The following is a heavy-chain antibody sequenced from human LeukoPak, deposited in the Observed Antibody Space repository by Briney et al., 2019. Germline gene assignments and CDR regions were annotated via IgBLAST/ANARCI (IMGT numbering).Heavy chain of an antibody. V-gene: IGHV3-13*01. CDR3: ASGQLPAAGNWYFDL. CDR2: IGTAGDT. J-gene: IGHJ2*01. CDR1: GFTFSRYD. Sequence: GGSLRLSCAASGFTFSRYDMHWVRQVTGKGLEWVSAIGTAGDTYYPGSVKGRFTVSKENAKNSLYLQMNRLRVGDTAVYYCASGQLPAAGNWYFDLWGRGTPVTVSS. D-gene: IGHD6-13*01.